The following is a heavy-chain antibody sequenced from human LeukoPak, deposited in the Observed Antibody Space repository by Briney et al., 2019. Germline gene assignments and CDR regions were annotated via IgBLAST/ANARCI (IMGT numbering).Heavy chain of an antibody. CDR2: ISSSSSYI. Sequence: GGSLRLSCAASGFTFSCMNWVRQAPGKGLEWVSSISSSSSYIYYADSVKGRFTISRDNAKNTLYLQMNSLRVEDTAVYYCARDSGSYYRLAFDIWGQGTMVTVSS. CDR1: GFTFSC. V-gene: IGHV3-21*01. CDR3: ARDSGSYYRLAFDI. D-gene: IGHD1-26*01. J-gene: IGHJ3*02.